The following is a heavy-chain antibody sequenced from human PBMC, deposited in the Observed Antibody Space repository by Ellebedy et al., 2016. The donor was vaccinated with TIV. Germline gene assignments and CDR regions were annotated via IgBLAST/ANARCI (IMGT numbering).Heavy chain of an antibody. D-gene: IGHD1-26*01. CDR2: IYYSGST. V-gene: IGHV4-59*01. Sequence: SETLSLXXTVSSGSISSYYWSWIRQPPGKGLEWIGYIYYSGSTNYNPSLKSRVTISVDTSKNQFSLKLSSVTAADTAVYYCARHSGSYYARFDYWGQGTLVTVSS. CDR1: SGSISSYY. CDR3: ARHSGSYYARFDY. J-gene: IGHJ4*02.